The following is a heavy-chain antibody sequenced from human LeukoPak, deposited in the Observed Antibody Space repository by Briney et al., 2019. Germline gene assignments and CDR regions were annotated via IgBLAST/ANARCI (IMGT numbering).Heavy chain of an antibody. CDR2: IYYSGST. CDR1: GGSVSSDSYY. CDR3: ARAGGYCSGGSCYHFDY. V-gene: IGHV4-61*01. D-gene: IGHD2-15*01. J-gene: IGHJ4*02. Sequence: PSETLSLTCTVSGGSVSSDSYYWSWIRQPPGKGLEWIGYIYYSGSTNYNPSLKSRVTISVDTSNNQFSLKLSSVTAADTAVYSCARAGGYCSGGSCYHFDYWGQGTLVTVSS.